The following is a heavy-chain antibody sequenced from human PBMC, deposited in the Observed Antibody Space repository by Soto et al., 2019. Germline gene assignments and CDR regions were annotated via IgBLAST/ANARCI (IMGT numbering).Heavy chain of an antibody. Sequence: SVKVSCKASGFTFTSSAVQWVRQARGQRLEWIGWIVVGSGNTNYAQKFQERVTITRDMSTSTAYMELSSLRSEDTAVYYCAAGLSYDFWSGSPDYWGQGTLVTVS. CDR3: AAGLSYDFWSGSPDY. CDR2: IVVGSGNT. D-gene: IGHD3-3*01. CDR1: GFTFTSSA. J-gene: IGHJ4*02. V-gene: IGHV1-58*01.